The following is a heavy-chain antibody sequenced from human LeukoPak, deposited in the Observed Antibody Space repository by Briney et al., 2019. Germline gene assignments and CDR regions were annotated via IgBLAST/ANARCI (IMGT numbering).Heavy chain of an antibody. J-gene: IGHJ4*02. CDR2: ISSNGGST. CDR1: GFTFSSYA. CDR3: AKVSSHYNVTFGGVIVTYFDY. Sequence: GGSLRLSCAASGFTFSSYAMHWVRQAPGKGLEYVSAISSNGGSTYYANSVRGRFTISRDNSKNTLYLQMNSLRAEDTAVYYCAKVSSHYNVTFGGVIVTYFDYWGQGTLVTVSS. V-gene: IGHV3-64*01. D-gene: IGHD3-16*02.